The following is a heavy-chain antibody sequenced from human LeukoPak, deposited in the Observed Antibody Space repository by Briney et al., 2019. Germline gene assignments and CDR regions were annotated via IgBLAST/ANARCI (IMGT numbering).Heavy chain of an antibody. Sequence: GGSLRLSCAAYGFTFSNFAMTWVRQAPGKGLEWVSGISGGGRSIYYTASVKGRFTVSRDNLKSTLILQMSGLRAEDTAVYYCASYAVGAQYYFDYWGQGTLVTVSS. CDR2: ISGGGRSI. D-gene: IGHD1-26*01. CDR1: GFTFSNFA. CDR3: ASYAVGAQYYFDY. V-gene: IGHV3-23*01. J-gene: IGHJ4*02.